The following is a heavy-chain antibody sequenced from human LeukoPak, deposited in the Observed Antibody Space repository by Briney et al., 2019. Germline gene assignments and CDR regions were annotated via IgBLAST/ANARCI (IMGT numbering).Heavy chain of an antibody. CDR1: GFTFSSYW. V-gene: IGHV3-74*01. D-gene: IGHD4-23*01. CDR3: ARESLRWYGGYYYYGMDV. J-gene: IGHJ6*02. Sequence: PGGSLRLSCAASGFTFSSYWMHWVRQAPGKGLVWVSRINSDGSSTSYADSVKGRFTISRDNAKNTLYLQMNSLRAEDTAVYYCARESLRWYGGYYYYGMDVWGQGTTVTVSS. CDR2: INSDGSST.